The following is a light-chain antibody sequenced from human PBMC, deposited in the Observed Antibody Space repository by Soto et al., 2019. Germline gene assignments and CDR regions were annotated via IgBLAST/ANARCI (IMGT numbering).Light chain of an antibody. V-gene: IGKV1-5*01. CDR1: QCITTW. CDR2: EAS. J-gene: IGKJ4*01. Sequence: DIQMTQSPSTLSASIGDRVTITCRASQCITTWLAGYQQTPGKAPKLLIYEASILQSGVPSRFSGSGSGTDFTLTISSLQPEDFATYYCQQSYSSLLTFGGGTKVDI. CDR3: QQSYSSLLT.